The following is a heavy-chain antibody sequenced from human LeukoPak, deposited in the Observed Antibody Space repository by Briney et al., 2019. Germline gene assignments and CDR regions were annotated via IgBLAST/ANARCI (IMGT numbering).Heavy chain of an antibody. D-gene: IGHD2-2*02. CDR1: GFTFSSYG. CDR2: IRYDGSNE. J-gene: IGHJ4*02. V-gene: IGHV3-30*02. CDR3: AKPPRQLLYTDY. Sequence: PGGSLRLSCAASGFTFSSYGMHWVRQAPGKGLEWVAFIRYDGSNEYYADSVKGRFTISRDNSKNTLYLQMNSLRAEDTAVYYCAKPPRQLLYTDYWGQGTLVTVSS.